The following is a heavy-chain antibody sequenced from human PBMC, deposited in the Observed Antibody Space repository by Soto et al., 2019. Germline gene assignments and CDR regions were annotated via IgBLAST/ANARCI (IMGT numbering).Heavy chain of an antibody. V-gene: IGHV3-23*01. CDR2: ISSSGGST. CDR3: AKGWGEY. CDR1: GFTFSSYT. D-gene: IGHD7-27*01. J-gene: IGHJ4*02. Sequence: EVQLLESGGGLVQPGGSLRLSCAASGFTFSSYTMSWVRQGPGKGLEWVSGISSSGGSTVYADSVKGRFTISRDNFKNKLYLQMNSLRAEDTAVYYCAKGWGEYWGQGTPVTVSS.